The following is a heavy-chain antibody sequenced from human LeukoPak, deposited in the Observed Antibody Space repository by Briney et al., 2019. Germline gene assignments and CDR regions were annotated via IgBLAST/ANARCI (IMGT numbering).Heavy chain of an antibody. CDR2: IIPIIGTA. D-gene: IGHD3-9*01. CDR3: ALKDDILIGLFDY. CDR1: GGTFSSYA. J-gene: IGHJ4*02. V-gene: IGHV1-69*13. Sequence: ASVKVSCKASGGTFSSYAISWVRQAPGQGLEWMGGIIPIIGTANYAQKFQGRVTITADESTSTAYMELSSLRSEDTAVYYCALKDDILIGLFDYWGQGTLVTVSS.